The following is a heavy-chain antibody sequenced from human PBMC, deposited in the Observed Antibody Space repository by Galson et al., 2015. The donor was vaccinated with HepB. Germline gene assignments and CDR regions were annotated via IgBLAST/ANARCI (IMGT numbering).Heavy chain of an antibody. Sequence: SVKVSCKASGYKFTRDGITWVRQAPGQGLEWMGWISVYSGYTNDAQKFQGRVTLTTDTSTSTAYMEVTNLRFDDTAVYFCARVGGDSVVSNWFDPWGQGTLVTV. CDR2: ISVYSGYT. D-gene: IGHD3-10*01. V-gene: IGHV1-18*04. CDR3: ARVGGDSVVSNWFDP. J-gene: IGHJ5*02. CDR1: GYKFTRDG.